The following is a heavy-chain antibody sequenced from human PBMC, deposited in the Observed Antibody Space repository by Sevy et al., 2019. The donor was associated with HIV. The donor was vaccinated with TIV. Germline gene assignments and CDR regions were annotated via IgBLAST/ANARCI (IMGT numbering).Heavy chain of an antibody. Sequence: GGSLRLSCAASGFTFSSYGMHWVRQAPGKGLVWVAVISYDGSNKYYADSVKGRFTISRDNSKNTLYLQMNSLRAEDTAVYYCANHIADAFDIWGQGTMVTVSS. D-gene: IGHD2-21*01. CDR2: ISYDGSNK. CDR3: ANHIADAFDI. CDR1: GFTFSSYG. J-gene: IGHJ3*02. V-gene: IGHV3-30*18.